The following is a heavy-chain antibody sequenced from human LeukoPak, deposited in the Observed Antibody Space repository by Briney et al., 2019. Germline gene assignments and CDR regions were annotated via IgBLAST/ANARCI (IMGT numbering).Heavy chain of an antibody. V-gene: IGHV4-39*01. J-gene: IGHJ5*02. CDR2: IYYSGST. D-gene: IGHD3-22*01. CDR1: GGSISSSSYY. CDR3: ARKTYYYDSSVVNWFDP. Sequence: SETLSLTCTVSGGSISSSSYYWGWIRQPPGKGLEWIGSIYYSGSTYYNPSLKSRVTISVDTSKNQFSLKLSSVTAADPAVYYCARKTYYYDSSVVNWFDPWGQGTLVTVSS.